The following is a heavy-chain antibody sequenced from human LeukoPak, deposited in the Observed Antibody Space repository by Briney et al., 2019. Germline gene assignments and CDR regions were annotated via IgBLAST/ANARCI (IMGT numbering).Heavy chain of an antibody. CDR2: ISGSGGST. V-gene: IGHV3-23*01. J-gene: IGHJ4*02. CDR3: AKERREGIAARSYYFDY. Sequence: GGSLRLSCAASGFTFSSYAMSWVRQAPGKGLEWVSAISGSGGSTYYADSVKGRFTISRDNSKNTLYLQMNSLRAEDTAVYYCAKERREGIAARSYYFDYWGQGTLVTVSS. CDR1: GFTFSSYA. D-gene: IGHD6-6*01.